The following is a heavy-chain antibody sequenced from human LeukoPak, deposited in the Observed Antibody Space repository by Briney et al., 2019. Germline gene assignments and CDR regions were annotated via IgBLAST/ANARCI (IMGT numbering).Heavy chain of an antibody. CDR2: IYYSGST. CDR1: GGSLSSYY. Sequence: SETLSLTCTVSGGSLSSYYWSWLQQPPGKGLEWIGYIYYSGSTNYNPSLKSRVTISVDTSKNQFSLKLSSVTAADTAVYYCARSYYDFWSGYYTAHYFDYWGQGTLVTVSS. V-gene: IGHV4-59*01. J-gene: IGHJ4*02. CDR3: ARSYYDFWSGYYTAHYFDY. D-gene: IGHD3-3*01.